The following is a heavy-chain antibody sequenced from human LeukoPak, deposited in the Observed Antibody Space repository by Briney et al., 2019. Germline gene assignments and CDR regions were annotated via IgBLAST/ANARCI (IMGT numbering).Heavy chain of an antibody. J-gene: IGHJ4*02. Sequence: GGTLRLSCAASGSTFSSYGMSWVRQAPGKGLEWVSAISGSGGSTYYADSVKGRFTVSRDNSKNILYLQMNSLNTDDTAMYYCAKGYSGYDASLHYWGQGTLVTVSS. CDR3: AKGYSGYDASLHY. CDR1: GSTFSSYG. CDR2: ISGSGGST. D-gene: IGHD5-12*01. V-gene: IGHV3-23*01.